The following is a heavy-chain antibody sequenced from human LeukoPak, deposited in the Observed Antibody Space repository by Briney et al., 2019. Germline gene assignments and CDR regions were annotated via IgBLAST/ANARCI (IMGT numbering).Heavy chain of an antibody. V-gene: IGHV1-3*04. D-gene: IGHD6-19*01. CDR1: GYTFSSYA. CDR3: TRPVAPRNAFDI. CDR2: INTGNGNT. Sequence: ASVKVSCKASGYTFSSYAMHWVRQAPGQRLEWKAWINTGNGNTKYSQKFQGRVTMTRDTSASTAYMELSSPRSEDAAVYYCTRPVAPRNAFDIWGQGTMVTVSS. J-gene: IGHJ3*02.